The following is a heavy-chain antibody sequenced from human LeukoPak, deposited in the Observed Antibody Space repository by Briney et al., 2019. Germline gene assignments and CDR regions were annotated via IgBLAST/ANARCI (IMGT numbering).Heavy chain of an antibody. J-gene: IGHJ4*02. CDR3: ARAPIPGPDSWYSFDY. Sequence: GASVKVSCKASGYTFTSYGISWVRQAPGQGLEWMGWISAYNGNTNYAQKLQGRVTMTTDTSTSTAYVELRSLRSDDTAVYYCARAPIPGPDSWYSFDYWGQGTLVTVSS. CDR1: GYTFTSYG. V-gene: IGHV1-18*01. D-gene: IGHD6-13*01. CDR2: ISAYNGNT.